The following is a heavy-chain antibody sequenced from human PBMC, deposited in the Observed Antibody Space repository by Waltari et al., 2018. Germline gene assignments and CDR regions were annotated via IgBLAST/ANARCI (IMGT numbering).Heavy chain of an antibody. CDR2: INTNTWNP. J-gene: IGHJ4*02. CDR3: AKGIQLWGRGSWYFDD. Sequence: QVQLVQSGSELKKPGASVKVSCKASGYIFSNYAMHWVRQAPGQGIEWMGWINTNTWNPTYAQGFTGRFVFSLDTSVSTAYLQISSLKAEDTSVYYCAKGIQLWGRGSWYFDDWGQGTLVTVSS. CDR1: GYIFSNYA. V-gene: IGHV7-4-1*02. D-gene: IGHD5-18*01.